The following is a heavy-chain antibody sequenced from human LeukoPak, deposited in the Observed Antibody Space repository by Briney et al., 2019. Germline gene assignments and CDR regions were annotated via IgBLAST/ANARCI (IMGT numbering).Heavy chain of an antibody. Sequence: ASVNVSYKASGYTFTIYYMHCVPQAPGQGLEGMRIINPSGGSTSYAQKVQGGVSMTRDMSKSTVYMELSSLRSEDTDVYYCARAERSAPYLAYYYYYYMDVWGKGTTVTVSS. J-gene: IGHJ6*03. V-gene: IGHV1-46*01. D-gene: IGHD3-3*02. CDR1: GYTFTIYY. CDR3: ARAERSAPYLAYYYYYYMDV. CDR2: INPSGGST.